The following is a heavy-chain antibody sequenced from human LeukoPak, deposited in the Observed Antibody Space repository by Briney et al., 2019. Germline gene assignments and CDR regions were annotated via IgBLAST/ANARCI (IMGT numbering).Heavy chain of an antibody. Sequence: QPGGSLRLPCAASGFAFSSYNMNWVRQAPGKGLEWISYIGSSGSPTHYADSVGGRFTISRDNAKNSLYLQTNSLRDEDTAVYFCARRPCSDTSGRLSDVWGQGTTVTVSS. V-gene: IGHV3-48*02. D-gene: IGHD3-22*01. J-gene: IGHJ6*02. CDR1: GFAFSSYN. CDR2: IGSSGSPT. CDR3: ARRPCSDTSGRLSDV.